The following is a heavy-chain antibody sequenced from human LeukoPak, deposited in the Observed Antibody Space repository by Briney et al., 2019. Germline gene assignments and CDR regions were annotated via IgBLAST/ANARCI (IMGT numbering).Heavy chain of an antibody. J-gene: IGHJ4*02. V-gene: IGHV4-59*08. CDR3: ARWEQWLSNAFDY. CDR1: GGSISSYY. Sequence: TSETLSLTRTVSGGSISSYYWSWIRQPPGKGLEWIGDIYYSGSTNYNPSLKSRVTISVDTSKNQFSLKLSSVTAADTAVYYCARWEQWLSNAFDYWGQGTLVTVSS. CDR2: IYYSGST. D-gene: IGHD6-19*01.